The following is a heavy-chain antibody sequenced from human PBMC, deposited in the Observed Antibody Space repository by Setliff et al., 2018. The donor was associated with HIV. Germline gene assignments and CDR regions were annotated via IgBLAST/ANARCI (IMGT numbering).Heavy chain of an antibody. D-gene: IGHD2-15*01. J-gene: IGHJ4*02. V-gene: IGHV1-2*02. Sequence: ASVKVSCKTSGYTFTAYYIHRVRQAPGQGLEWMGWINPNSGATNYVQDFQGRVTMTRDTSINTVYMELTSLRSDDTAIYYCARSATFLEVGVAKWGPGTLVTVSS. CDR1: GYTFTAYY. CDR3: ARSATFLEVGVAK. CDR2: INPNSGAT.